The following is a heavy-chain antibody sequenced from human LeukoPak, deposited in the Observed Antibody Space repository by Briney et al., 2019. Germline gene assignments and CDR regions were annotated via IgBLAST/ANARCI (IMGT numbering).Heavy chain of an antibody. D-gene: IGHD2-15*01. V-gene: IGHV3-21*01. J-gene: IGHJ3*02. CDR1: GFTFSSYS. CDR2: ISSRSSYI. Sequence: PGGSLRLSCAASGFTFSSYSMNWVRQAPGKGLEWVSSISSRSSYIYYADSVKGRFTISRDNAKNSLYLQMNSLRAEDTAVYYCARAGGYCSGGSCYSYDAFDIWGQGTMVTVSS. CDR3: ARAGGYCSGGSCYSYDAFDI.